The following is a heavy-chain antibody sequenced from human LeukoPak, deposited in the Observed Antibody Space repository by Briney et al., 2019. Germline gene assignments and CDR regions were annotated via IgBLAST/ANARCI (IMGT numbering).Heavy chain of an antibody. CDR2: INSDGSST. D-gene: IGHD3-10*02. V-gene: IGHV3-74*01. CDR3: AELGITMSGGV. Sequence: GGSLRLSCAASGFTFSSDCMQWVRHAAGKGRVWVGRINSDGSSTSYADSMKGRFTISRDNAKNTLYLQMNSLRAEDTAVYYCAELGITMSGGVWGKGTTVTISS. CDR1: GFTFSSDC. J-gene: IGHJ6*04.